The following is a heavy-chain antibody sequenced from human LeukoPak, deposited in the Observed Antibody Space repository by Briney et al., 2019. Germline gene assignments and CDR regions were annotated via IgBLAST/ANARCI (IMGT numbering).Heavy chain of an antibody. Sequence: GGSLRLSCVGSGFGFIGYAMNWVRQAPGKGLEWVSGISGSGGSTYYADSVKGRFTISRDNSKNTLYLQMNSLRAEDTAVYYCAKDLEVATINDAFDIWGQGTMVTVSS. CDR1: GFGFIGYA. CDR3: AKDLEVATINDAFDI. J-gene: IGHJ3*02. V-gene: IGHV3-23*01. D-gene: IGHD5-24*01. CDR2: ISGSGGST.